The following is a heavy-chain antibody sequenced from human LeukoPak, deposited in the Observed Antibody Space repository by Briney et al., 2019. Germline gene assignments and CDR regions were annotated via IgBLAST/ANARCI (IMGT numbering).Heavy chain of an antibody. Sequence: PSETLSLTCTVSGGSISSYCWSWIRQPPGKGLEWIGYIYYSGSTNYNPSLKSRVTISVDTSKNQISLKLSSVTAADTAVYYCARFRPLSGFDPWGQGTLVTVSS. CDR1: GGSISSYC. V-gene: IGHV4-59*01. CDR3: ARFRPLSGFDP. D-gene: IGHD3-10*01. CDR2: IYYSGST. J-gene: IGHJ5*02.